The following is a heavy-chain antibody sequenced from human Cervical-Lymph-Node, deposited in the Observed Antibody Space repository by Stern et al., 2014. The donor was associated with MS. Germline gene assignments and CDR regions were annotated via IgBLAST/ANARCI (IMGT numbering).Heavy chain of an antibody. D-gene: IGHD5-18*01. CDR3: ARVYRSVDTDYYYGMDV. J-gene: IGHJ6*02. CDR1: GYTFTSYY. CDR2: INPGGVSP. V-gene: IGHV1-46*01. Sequence: QVQLVQSVAAVKKPGASVQVSCKASGYTFTSYYMHWVRQAPGQGLEWMGIINPGGVSPSYAQKFQGRVTMTRDTSTSTVYMELSSLRSEDTAVYYCARVYRSVDTDYYYGMDVWGQGTTVTVSS.